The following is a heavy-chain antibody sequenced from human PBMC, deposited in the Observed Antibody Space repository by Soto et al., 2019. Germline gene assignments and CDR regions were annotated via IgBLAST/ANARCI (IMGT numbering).Heavy chain of an antibody. CDR1: GGSISSYY. CDR2: IYYSGST. CDR3: ARVMTTVTTSGEYYYYYYMDV. D-gene: IGHD4-17*01. Sequence: SETLSLTCTVSGGSISSYYWSWIRQPPGKGLEWIGYIYYSGSTNYNPSLKSRVTISVDTSKNQFSLKLSSVTAADTAVYYCARVMTTVTTSGEYYYYYYMDVWGKGTTVTVSS. V-gene: IGHV4-59*01. J-gene: IGHJ6*03.